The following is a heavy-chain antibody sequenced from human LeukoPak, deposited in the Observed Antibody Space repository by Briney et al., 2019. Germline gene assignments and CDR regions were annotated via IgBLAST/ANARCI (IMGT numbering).Heavy chain of an antibody. Sequence: ASVKVSCKASGYTFTSYDIYWVRQATGQGLEWMGWMNPNSGNTGYAQKFQGRVTMTRNTPISTAYMELSSLRAEDTAVYYCARAFTRVRGVITASGYWGQGTLVTVSS. CDR2: MNPNSGNT. CDR3: ARAFTRVRGVITASGY. J-gene: IGHJ4*02. V-gene: IGHV1-8*01. D-gene: IGHD3-10*01. CDR1: GYTFTSYD.